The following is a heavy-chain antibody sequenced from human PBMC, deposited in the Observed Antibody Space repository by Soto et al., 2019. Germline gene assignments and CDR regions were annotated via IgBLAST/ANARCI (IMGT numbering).Heavy chain of an antibody. CDR2: ISAYNGNT. Sequence: ASVKVSCKXSGYTFTSYGISWVRQAPGQGLEWMGWISAYNGNTNYAQKLQGRVTMTTDTSTSTAYMELRSLRSDDTAVYYCARDKYYYDSSGLYYFDYWGQGTLVTVSS. CDR1: GYTFTSYG. CDR3: ARDKYYYDSSGLYYFDY. D-gene: IGHD3-22*01. V-gene: IGHV1-18*04. J-gene: IGHJ4*02.